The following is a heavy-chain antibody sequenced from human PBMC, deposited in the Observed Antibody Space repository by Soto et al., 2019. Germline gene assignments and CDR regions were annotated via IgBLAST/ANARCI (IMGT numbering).Heavy chain of an antibody. Sequence: GGSLRLSCAASVFTFSNYGMHGSRQSPGKGLEWVAVISYDGNNIYYGDSVKGRFTISRDNSKNTVYLQMNSLRVEDTAVYYCASTWSGYYYFDSWGQGTLVTVSS. CDR3: ASTWSGYYYFDS. J-gene: IGHJ4*02. CDR1: VFTFSNYG. V-gene: IGHV3-30*03. D-gene: IGHD3-3*01. CDR2: ISYDGNNI.